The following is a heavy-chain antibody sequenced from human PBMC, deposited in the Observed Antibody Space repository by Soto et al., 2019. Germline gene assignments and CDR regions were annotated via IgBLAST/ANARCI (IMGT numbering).Heavy chain of an antibody. J-gene: IGHJ5*02. V-gene: IGHV3-11*06. CDR1: GFTSSNYY. D-gene: IGHD2-2*01. CDR2: ISSQSTYT. Sequence: GGSLRLSCAASGFTSSNYYMTWMRQAPGKGLEWISYISSQSTYTNYADSVKGRFTISRDNAKNSLYLQMSSLRAEDTAVYYCARRIPSADNYFDPWGQGTLVTVSS. CDR3: ARRIPSADNYFDP.